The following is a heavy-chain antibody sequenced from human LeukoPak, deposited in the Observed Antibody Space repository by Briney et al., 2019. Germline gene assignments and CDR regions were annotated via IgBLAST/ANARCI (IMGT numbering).Heavy chain of an antibody. Sequence: SETLSLTCAVYGGSFSGYYWSWIRQPPGKGLEWIGEINHSGSTNYNPSFKSRVTISVDTSKNQFSLKLSSVTAADTAVYYCARGQGYSGYDSQEYFDYWGQGTLVTVSS. J-gene: IGHJ4*02. V-gene: IGHV4-34*01. CDR1: GGSFSGYY. CDR2: INHSGST. CDR3: ARGQGYSGYDSQEYFDY. D-gene: IGHD5-12*01.